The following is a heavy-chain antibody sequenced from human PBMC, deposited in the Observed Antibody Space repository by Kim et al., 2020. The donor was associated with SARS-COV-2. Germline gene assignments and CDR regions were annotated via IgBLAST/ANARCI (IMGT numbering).Heavy chain of an antibody. J-gene: IGHJ3*02. Sequence: SETLSLTCTVSGCSVSSGSYYWSCIRQPPGKGLEWIGYIYYSGSTNYNPSLKSRVTISVDTSKNQFSLKLSSVTAADTAVYYCARGLLDLGATNAFDIWGQGTMVTVSS. V-gene: IGHV4-61*01. CDR2: IYYSGST. CDR1: GCSVSSGSYY. CDR3: ARGLLDLGATNAFDI. D-gene: IGHD1-26*01.